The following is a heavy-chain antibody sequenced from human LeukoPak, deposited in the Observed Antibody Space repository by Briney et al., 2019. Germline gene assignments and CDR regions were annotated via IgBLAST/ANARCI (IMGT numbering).Heavy chain of an antibody. CDR1: GFTFSSYA. Sequence: GGSLRLSCAASGFTFSSYAMSWVRQAPGKGLEWVSAISGSGGSTYYADSVQGRFTISRDNSKNTLYLQMNSRRSKATAVYYCAKTGGRLLVYWGQGTLVTVSS. CDR3: AKTGGRLLVY. D-gene: IGHD5-12*01. V-gene: IGHV3-23*01. J-gene: IGHJ4*02. CDR2: ISGSGGST.